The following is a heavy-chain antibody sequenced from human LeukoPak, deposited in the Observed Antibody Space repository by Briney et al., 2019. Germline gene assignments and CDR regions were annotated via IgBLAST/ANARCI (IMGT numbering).Heavy chain of an antibody. D-gene: IGHD1-26*01. Sequence: SETLSLTRAVSGYSISSGYYWGWIRQPPGKGLEWIGSIYHSGSTYYNPSLKSRVTISVDTSKNQFSLKLSSVTAADTAVYYRARHVVGGSYELDYWGQGTLVTVSS. V-gene: IGHV4-38-2*01. CDR2: IYHSGST. J-gene: IGHJ4*02. CDR3: ARHVVGGSYELDY. CDR1: GYSISSGYY.